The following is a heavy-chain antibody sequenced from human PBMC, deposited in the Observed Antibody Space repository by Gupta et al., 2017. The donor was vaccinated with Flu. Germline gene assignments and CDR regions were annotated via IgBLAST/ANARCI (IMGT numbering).Heavy chain of an antibody. V-gene: IGHV1-69*01. CDR1: GGTFSSYA. J-gene: IGHJ4*02. Sequence: QVQLVQSGAEVKKPGSSVKVSCKASGGTFSSYAISWVRQAPGQGLEWMGGIIPIFGTANYAQKFQGRVTITADEATRTAYMEMRRLRSEDTAVYYCARGYSSGHYHLDDGGQGTLVTVSS. CDR3: ARGYSSGHYHLDD. D-gene: IGHD6-19*01. CDR2: IIPIFGTA.